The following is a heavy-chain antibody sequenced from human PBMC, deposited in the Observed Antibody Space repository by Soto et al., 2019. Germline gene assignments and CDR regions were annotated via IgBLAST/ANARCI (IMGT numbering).Heavy chain of an antibody. Sequence: EVQLVESGGGLVKPGGSLRLSCAASGFTLTSYTMNWVRQASGKGLEWVSSITSSSSHIHYADSVKGRFTISRDNAGNSLYLQMNSLRAEDSAVYYCVRERGLSSFYGMDVWGQGTTVTVSS. V-gene: IGHV3-21*02. CDR3: VRERGLSSFYGMDV. CDR2: ITSSSSHI. D-gene: IGHD3-10*01. J-gene: IGHJ6*02. CDR1: GFTLTSYT.